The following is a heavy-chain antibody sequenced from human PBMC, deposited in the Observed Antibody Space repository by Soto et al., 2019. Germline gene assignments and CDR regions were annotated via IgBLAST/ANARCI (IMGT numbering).Heavy chain of an antibody. Sequence: SLRLSCAASGFTFNFYAMSWVRQAPGKGLEWVSAISGSGDTTYYADSVKGRFTISRDNSKNTLYLQINSLRADDTAVYYCAKARGVVVPVAMDVWGTGTTVTVPQ. CDR3: AKARGVVVPVAMDV. CDR1: GFTFNFYA. V-gene: IGHV3-23*01. J-gene: IGHJ6*04. CDR2: ISGSGDTT. D-gene: IGHD2-2*01.